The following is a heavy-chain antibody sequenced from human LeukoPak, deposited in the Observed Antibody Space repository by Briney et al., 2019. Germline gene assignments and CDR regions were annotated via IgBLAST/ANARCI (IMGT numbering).Heavy chain of an antibody. D-gene: IGHD6-19*01. V-gene: IGHV3-21*01. CDR1: GFTFSSYS. J-gene: IGHJ4*02. CDR2: ITSSSMYI. Sequence: GGSLRLSCAASGFTFSSYSMNWVRQAPGKGLEWVSSITSSSMYIYYADSMKGRFTISRDNTKSSLSLQMNSLRAEDTAVYFCARGEGWYFDYWGQGTLVTVSS. CDR3: ARGEGWYFDY.